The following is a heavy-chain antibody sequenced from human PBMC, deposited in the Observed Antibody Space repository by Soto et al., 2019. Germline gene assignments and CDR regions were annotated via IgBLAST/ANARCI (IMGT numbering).Heavy chain of an antibody. V-gene: IGHV5-51*01. D-gene: IGHD4-17*01. CDR2: IYPGDSDT. Sequence: GESLKISCKGSGYSFTSYWIGWVRQMPGEGLEWMGIIYPGDSDTRYSPSFQGQVTISADKSISTAYLQWSSLKASDTAMYYCARRAVTTWGYYYYYGMDVWGQGTTVTVSS. CDR1: GYSFTSYW. CDR3: ARRAVTTWGYYYYYGMDV. J-gene: IGHJ6*02.